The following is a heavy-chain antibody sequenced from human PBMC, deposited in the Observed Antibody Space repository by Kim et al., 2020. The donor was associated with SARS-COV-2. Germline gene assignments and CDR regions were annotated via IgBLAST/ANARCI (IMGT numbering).Heavy chain of an antibody. D-gene: IGHD6-6*01. V-gene: IGHV1-24*01. CDR2: ET. Sequence: ETIYAQEFQGRVTMTEDTSTDTAYMELSSLRSEDTAVYYCATDSSSSFDYWGQGTLVTVSS. J-gene: IGHJ4*02. CDR3: ATDSSSSFDY.